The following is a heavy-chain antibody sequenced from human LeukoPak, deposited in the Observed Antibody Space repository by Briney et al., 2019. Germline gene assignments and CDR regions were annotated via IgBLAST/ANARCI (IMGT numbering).Heavy chain of an antibody. CDR1: GFTFSTFE. Sequence: PGGSLRLSCAASGFTFSTFEMNWVRQAPGKGLEWISHIRSDGDTIYYADSMKGRFTISRDNAKNSLYLLMNSLRAEDTAVYYCARDPFRRELRSVDYWGQGTLVTVSS. V-gene: IGHV3-48*03. J-gene: IGHJ4*02. CDR3: ARDPFRRELRSVDY. D-gene: IGHD1-7*01. CDR2: IRSDGDTI.